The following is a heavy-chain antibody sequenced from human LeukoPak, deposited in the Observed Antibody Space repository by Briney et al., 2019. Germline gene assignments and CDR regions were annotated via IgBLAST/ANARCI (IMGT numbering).Heavy chain of an antibody. Sequence: SETLSLTCAVYGGSFSGYYWSWIRQPPGKGLEWIGRTYTSGSTNYNPSLKSRVTMSVDTSKNQFSLKLSSVTAADTAVYYCASSYYYDSSGYLGAFDIWGQGTMVTVSS. V-gene: IGHV4-59*10. J-gene: IGHJ3*02. CDR2: TYTSGST. CDR1: GGSFSGYY. CDR3: ASSYYYDSSGYLGAFDI. D-gene: IGHD3-22*01.